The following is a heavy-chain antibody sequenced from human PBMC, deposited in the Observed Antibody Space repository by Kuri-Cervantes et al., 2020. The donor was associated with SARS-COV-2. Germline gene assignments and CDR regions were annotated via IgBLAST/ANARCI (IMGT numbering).Heavy chain of an antibody. J-gene: IGHJ6*02. D-gene: IGHD3-10*01. CDR2: INPNSGGT. V-gene: IGHV1-2*04. Sequence: ASVKVSCKASGYTFTGYYIHWVRQAPGQGLEWMGWINPNSGGTNYAQKFQGWVTMTRDTSINTAYMELSRLRSDDTAVHYCARARVRGLITAYYYYGMDVWGQGTTVTVSS. CDR1: GYTFTGYY. CDR3: ARARVRGLITAYYYYGMDV.